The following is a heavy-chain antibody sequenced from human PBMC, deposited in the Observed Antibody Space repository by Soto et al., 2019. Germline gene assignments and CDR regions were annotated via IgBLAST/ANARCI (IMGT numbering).Heavy chain of an antibody. V-gene: IGHV2-5*02. CDR2: IYWDDDK. CDR1: GFSLRTSGVC. D-gene: IGHD3-10*01. Sequence: QITLKESGPTLVKPTRSLTLTCTFSGFSLRTSGVCVGWIRQPPGKALEWLALIYWDDDKRYSPSLKSRLTITKDTSKNQVVLTMTNMDPVDTATYYCAHRRFGGTMVRVVDAFDIWGQGTMVTVSS. CDR3: AHRRFGGTMVRVVDAFDI. J-gene: IGHJ3*02.